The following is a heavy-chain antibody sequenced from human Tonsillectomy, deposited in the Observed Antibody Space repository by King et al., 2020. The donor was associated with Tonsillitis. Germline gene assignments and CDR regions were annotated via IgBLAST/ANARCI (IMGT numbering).Heavy chain of an antibody. V-gene: IGHV4-39*01. Sequence: QLQESGPGVVKPSETLSLTCTVSGGSISSIDHYWAWIRQPPGKGLEWIGHLSYSGTNFYNPSLKSRITISGGTPEKRFSLKLSFVTAADTAVYFCARYVSGSFDYWGQGALVTVSS. D-gene: IGHD1-26*01. CDR1: GGSISSIDHY. CDR3: ARYVSGSFDY. J-gene: IGHJ4*02. CDR2: LSYSGTN.